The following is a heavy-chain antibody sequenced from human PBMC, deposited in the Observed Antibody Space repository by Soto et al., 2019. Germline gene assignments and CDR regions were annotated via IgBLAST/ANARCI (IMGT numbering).Heavy chain of an antibody. D-gene: IGHD6-19*01. CDR1: GFTFSSYG. CDR2: ISYDGSNK. V-gene: IGHV3-30*03. J-gene: IGHJ4*02. CDR3: ARGMRYSSGCIDY. Sequence: GESLKISCAASGFTFSSYGMHWVRQAPGKGLEWVAVISYDGSNKYYADSVKGRFTISRDNSKNTLYLQMNSLRAEDTAVYYCARGMRYSSGCIDYWGQGTLVTVSS.